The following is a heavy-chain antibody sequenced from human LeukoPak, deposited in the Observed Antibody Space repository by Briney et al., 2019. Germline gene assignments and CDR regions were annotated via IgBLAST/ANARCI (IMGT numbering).Heavy chain of an antibody. CDR3: AKDYYDFWSGLPGAFDI. Sequence: PGGSLRLSCAASGFTFSSYAMSWVRQAPGKGLEWVSAISGSGGSTYYADSVKGRFTISRDNSKNTLYLQMNSLRAEDTAVYYCAKDYYDFWSGLPGAFDIWGQGTMVTVSS. D-gene: IGHD3-3*01. V-gene: IGHV3-23*01. J-gene: IGHJ3*02. CDR1: GFTFSSYA. CDR2: ISGSGGST.